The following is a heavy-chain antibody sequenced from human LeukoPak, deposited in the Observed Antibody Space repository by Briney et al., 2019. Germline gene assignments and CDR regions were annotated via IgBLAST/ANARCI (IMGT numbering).Heavy chain of an antibody. CDR1: GGSISSGGYY. Sequence: SETLSLTCTVSGGSISSGGYYWSWIRQHPGKGLEWIGYIYYSGSTYYNPSLKSRVTISVDTSKNQFPLKLSSVTAADTAVYYCARDPSSLDAFDIWGQGTMVTVSS. V-gene: IGHV4-31*03. J-gene: IGHJ3*02. CDR3: ARDPSSLDAFDI. CDR2: IYYSGST.